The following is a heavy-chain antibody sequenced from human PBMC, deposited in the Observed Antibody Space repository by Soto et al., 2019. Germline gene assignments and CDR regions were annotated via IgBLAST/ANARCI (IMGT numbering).Heavy chain of an antibody. CDR2: IYYSGST. V-gene: IGHV4-59*08. J-gene: IGHJ4*02. CDR1: GGSISSHY. D-gene: IGHD3-22*01. CDR3: ARHRRLFLPAGTFLYYFDY. Sequence: SETLSLTCTVSGGSISSHYWSWIRQPPGQGLEWIGYIYYSGSTNYNPSLKSRVTISVDTSKSQFSLRLSSVTAADTAVYYCARHRRLFLPAGTFLYYFDYWGQGTLVTVS.